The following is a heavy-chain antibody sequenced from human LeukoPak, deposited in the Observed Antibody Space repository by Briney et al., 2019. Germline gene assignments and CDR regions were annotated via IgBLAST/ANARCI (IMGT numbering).Heavy chain of an antibody. Sequence: PGGSLRLSCAASGFTFSNYAMNWVRQAPGKGLEWVSAISGGGDYTYYAGSVKGRFTISRDNSENTLLLQMNSLRTEDTAVYYCXKGYVAGXXXYNYXXXXXGXXXXVTVFS. CDR3: XKGYVAGXXXYNYXXXX. CDR2: ISGGGDYT. V-gene: IGHV3-23*01. J-gene: IGHJ6*03. D-gene: IGHD6-19*01. CDR1: GFTFSNYA.